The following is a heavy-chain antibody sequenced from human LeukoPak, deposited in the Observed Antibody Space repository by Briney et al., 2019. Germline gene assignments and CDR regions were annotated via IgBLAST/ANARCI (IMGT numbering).Heavy chain of an antibody. CDR3: ARVGVTRWFDP. V-gene: IGHV4-39*07. Sequence: SETLSLTCTVSGGSISSSSYYWGWIRQPPGKGLEWIGSIYYSGSTYYNPSLKSRVTMSVDTSKNQFSLKLSSVTAADTAVYYCARVGVTRWFDPWGQGTLVTVSS. CDR2: IYYSGST. J-gene: IGHJ5*02. CDR1: GGSISSSSYY. D-gene: IGHD2-21*02.